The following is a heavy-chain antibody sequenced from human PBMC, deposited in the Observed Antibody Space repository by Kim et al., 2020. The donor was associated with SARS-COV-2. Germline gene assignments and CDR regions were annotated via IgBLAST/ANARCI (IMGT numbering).Heavy chain of an antibody. CDR1: GFIFSNYY. Sequence: GGSLRLSCAASGFIFSNYYMYWVRQAPGKGLVSVSRLNRDGSIIDYVDSVKGRFTASRDNVKNTLYLQMNSLRIEDTALYFCARGSGGAYNLWGQGSLATVSS. V-gene: IGHV3-74*01. J-gene: IGHJ4*02. CDR2: LNRDGSII. CDR3: ARGSGGAYNL. D-gene: IGHD5-12*01.